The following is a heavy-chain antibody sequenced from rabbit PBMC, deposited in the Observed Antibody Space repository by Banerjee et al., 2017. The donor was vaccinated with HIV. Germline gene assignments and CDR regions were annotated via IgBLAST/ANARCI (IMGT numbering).Heavy chain of an antibody. CDR2: IYTGSSGST. D-gene: IGHD6-1*01. CDR1: GFSFSSSYW. CDR3: ARVNYAYKL. V-gene: IGHV1S45*01. Sequence: QEQLEESGGDLVKPEGSLTLTCTASGFSFSSSYWICWVRQAPGKGLEWIACIYTGSSGSTYYASWAKGRFTISKTSSTTVTLQMTSLTAADTATYFCARVNYAYKLWGPGTLVTVS. J-gene: IGHJ4*01.